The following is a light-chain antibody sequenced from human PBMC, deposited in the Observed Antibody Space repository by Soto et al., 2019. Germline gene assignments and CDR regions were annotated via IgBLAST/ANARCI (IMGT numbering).Light chain of an antibody. CDR1: QSASGY. J-gene: IGKJ4*01. CDR2: DAS. CDR3: QQRSNWPSN. Sequence: EIVLTQSPATLSLSPGNRATLSCRASQSASGYLAWYQLKPGQAPRLLIYDASNRATGIPARFSGSGSGTDFTLTITSLEPEDFAVDYCQQRSNWPSNVGGGTKVEI. V-gene: IGKV3-11*01.